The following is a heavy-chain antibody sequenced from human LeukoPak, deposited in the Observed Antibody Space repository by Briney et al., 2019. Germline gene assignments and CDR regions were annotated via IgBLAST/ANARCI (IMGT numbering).Heavy chain of an antibody. D-gene: IGHD3-10*01. Sequence: GGSLRLSCAASGFTFSSYSMNWVRQAPGKGLEWVSSISSSSSYIYYADSVKGRFTISRDNAKNSLYLQMNSLRAEDTALYYCAKTRYGGSGNPYFFDYWGQGTLDTVSS. CDR1: GFTFSSYS. CDR3: AKTRYGGSGNPYFFDY. J-gene: IGHJ4*02. CDR2: ISSSSSYI. V-gene: IGHV3-21*04.